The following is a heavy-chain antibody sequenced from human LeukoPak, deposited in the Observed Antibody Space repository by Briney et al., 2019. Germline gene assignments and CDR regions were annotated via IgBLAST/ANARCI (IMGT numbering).Heavy chain of an antibody. Sequence: SVKVSCKASGGTFSSYAISWVRQAPGQGLEWMGGIIPIFGTANYAQKFQGRVTITADESTSTAYMELSSLRSEDTAVYYCARDTGRYCSGGSCYPNYWGQGTLVTVSS. CDR1: GGTFSSYA. CDR3: ARDTGRYCSGGSCYPNY. J-gene: IGHJ4*02. V-gene: IGHV1-69*13. D-gene: IGHD2-15*01. CDR2: IIPIFGTA.